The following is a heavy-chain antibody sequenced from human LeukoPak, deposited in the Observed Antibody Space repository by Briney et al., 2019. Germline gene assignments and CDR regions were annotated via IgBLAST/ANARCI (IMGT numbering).Heavy chain of an antibody. CDR1: GGSISSYY. Sequence: SSETLSLTCTVSGGSISSYYWSWIRQPAGKGLEWIGRIYTSGSTNYNPSLKSRVTMSVDTSKNQFSLKLSSVTAADTAVYYCARRRGGAVLRYFDWYGTYYFDYWGQGTLVTVSS. J-gene: IGHJ4*02. CDR3: ARRRGGAVLRYFDWYGTYYFDY. D-gene: IGHD3-9*01. V-gene: IGHV4-4*07. CDR2: IYTSGST.